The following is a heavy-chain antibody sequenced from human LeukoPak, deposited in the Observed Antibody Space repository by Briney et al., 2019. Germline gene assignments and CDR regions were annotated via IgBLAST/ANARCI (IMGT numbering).Heavy chain of an antibody. CDR1: GYTFTSYY. Sequence: ASVKVSCKASGYTFTSYYMHWVRQAPGQGLDWMGMIVPSSGSTSYAQKFLGRVTMTRDTSTTTVHMELSSLRSDDTAVYYCARDYRIDGYNRGVDHWGQGTLVTVS. CDR2: IVPSSGST. D-gene: IGHD5-24*01. V-gene: IGHV1-46*01. CDR3: ARDYRIDGYNRGVDH. J-gene: IGHJ4*02.